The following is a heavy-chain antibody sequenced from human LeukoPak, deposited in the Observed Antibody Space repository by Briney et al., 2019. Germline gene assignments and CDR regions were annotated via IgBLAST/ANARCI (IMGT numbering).Heavy chain of an antibody. CDR3: ASRRPYYFDY. Sequence: GGSLRLSCAASGFTFSSYATSWVRQAPGKGLEYVSAIATVATYYADSVKGRFTISRDNSKNTLYLQMNSLRAEDTAVYYCASRRPYYFDYWGQGTLVTVSS. D-gene: IGHD1-14*01. J-gene: IGHJ4*02. CDR1: GFTFSSYA. CDR2: IATVAT. V-gene: IGHV3-23*01.